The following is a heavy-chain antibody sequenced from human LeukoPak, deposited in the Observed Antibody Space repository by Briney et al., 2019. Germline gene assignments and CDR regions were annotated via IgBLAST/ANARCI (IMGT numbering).Heavy chain of an antibody. D-gene: IGHD3-3*01. J-gene: IGHJ4*02. V-gene: IGHV4-59*02. CDR1: GLIVSGNH. CDR3: ARGVVITGLDY. Sequence: PGGSLRLSCAASGLIVSGNHMNWIRQTPGKGLEWIGSIYSSGNTNYNPSLKSRVTISVDTSKNQFSLMLTSVTAADTAVYYCARGVVITGLDYWGQGTLVTVSS. CDR2: IYSSGNT.